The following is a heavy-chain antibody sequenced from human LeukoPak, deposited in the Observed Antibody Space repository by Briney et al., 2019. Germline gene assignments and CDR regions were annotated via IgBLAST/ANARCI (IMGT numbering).Heavy chain of an antibody. V-gene: IGHV4-34*01. CDR2: INHSGGT. Sequence: SETLSLTCAVYGGSFSGYYWSWIRQPPGKGLEWIGEINHSGGTNYNPSLKSRVTISVDTSKNQFSLKLSSVTAADTAVYYCARGYQDIVVVPAAILDFDYWGQGTLVTVSS. CDR3: ARGYQDIVVVPAAILDFDY. D-gene: IGHD2-2*02. CDR1: GGSFSGYY. J-gene: IGHJ4*02.